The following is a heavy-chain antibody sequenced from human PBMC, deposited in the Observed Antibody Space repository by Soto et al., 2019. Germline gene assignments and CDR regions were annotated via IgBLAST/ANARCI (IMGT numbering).Heavy chain of an antibody. CDR2: IYSKEGKI. D-gene: IGHD5-12*01. V-gene: IGHV1-18*01. Sequence: QVQLVQSGAEVQKPGASVKVSCKASGYIFNNYGISWVRQAPGQGLEWMGWIYSKEGKINFAQKFQGRVTLTTDTSTSTAYIELRSLRFDDSAVYFCARDIAYDIDYCGQGTLVTVSS. CDR3: ARDIAYDIDY. CDR1: GYIFNNYG. J-gene: IGHJ4*02.